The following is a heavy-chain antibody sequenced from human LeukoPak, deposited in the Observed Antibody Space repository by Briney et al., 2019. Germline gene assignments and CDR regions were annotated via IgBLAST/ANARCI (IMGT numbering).Heavy chain of an antibody. CDR2: ISGSGGST. J-gene: IGHJ4*02. CDR3: AHFSSSWRIDY. V-gene: IGHV3-23*01. D-gene: IGHD6-13*01. Sequence: GGSLRLSCAGSGFIFSRLAMNWVRQAPGKGLEWVSAISGSGGSTYYADSVKGRFTISRDNSKNTLYLQMNSLRAEDTAVYYCAHFSSSWRIDYWGQGTLVTVSS. CDR1: GFIFSRLA.